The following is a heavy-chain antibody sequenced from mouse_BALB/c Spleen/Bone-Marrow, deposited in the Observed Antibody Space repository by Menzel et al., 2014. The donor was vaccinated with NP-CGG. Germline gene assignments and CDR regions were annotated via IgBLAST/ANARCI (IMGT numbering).Heavy chain of an antibody. V-gene: IGHV1S34*01. CDR1: GYSFTGYY. Sequence: LVKTGASLKISCKASGYSFTGYYMHWVKQSHGKSLEWIGYISCYNGATSYNQKFKGKATSTVDTSSSTAYMQFNSLTSEDSAVYYCARLRGDYDGYAMDYWGQGTSVTVSS. D-gene: IGHD2-4*01. CDR2: ISCYNGAT. J-gene: IGHJ4*01. CDR3: ARLRGDYDGYAMDY.